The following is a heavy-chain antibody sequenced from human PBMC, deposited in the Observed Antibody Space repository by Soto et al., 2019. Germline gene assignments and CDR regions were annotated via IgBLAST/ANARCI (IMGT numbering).Heavy chain of an antibody. J-gene: IGHJ4*02. D-gene: IGHD3-3*01. CDR2: IYYSGST. CDR3: ARSFLEWLLSFDY. V-gene: IGHV4-39*01. CDR1: GGSISSSSYY. Sequence: TSETLSLTCTVSGGSISSSSYYWGWIRQPPGKGLEWIGSIYYSGSTYYNPSLKSRVTISVDTSKNQFSLKLSSVTAADTAVYYCARSFLEWLLSFDYWGQGTLVTVSS.